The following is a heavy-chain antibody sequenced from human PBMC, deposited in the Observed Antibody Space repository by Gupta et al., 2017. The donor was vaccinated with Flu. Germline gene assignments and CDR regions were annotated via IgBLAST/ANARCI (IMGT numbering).Heavy chain of an antibody. J-gene: IGHJ4*02. CDR3: ARHVGDTARGTRLRYFVY. Sequence: QLQLQESGPGLVKPSETLSLTCTVSGGSISSSSYYWGWIRQPPGKGLEWIGSIYYSGSTYYNPSLKSRVTISVDTSKNQVSLKLSSVTAAETAVYYCARHVGDTARGTRLRYFVYWGQGTLVTVSS. CDR1: GGSISSSSYY. D-gene: IGHD5-18*01. V-gene: IGHV4-39*01. CDR2: IYYSGST.